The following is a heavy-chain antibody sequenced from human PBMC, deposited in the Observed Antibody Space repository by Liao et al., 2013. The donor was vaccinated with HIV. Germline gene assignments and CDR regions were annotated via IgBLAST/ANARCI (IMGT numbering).Heavy chain of an antibody. J-gene: IGHJ5*02. CDR3: ARDLIRKWFDP. CDR2: IYYSGVA. CDR1: GDSISDSRYY. V-gene: IGHV4-39*07. Sequence: QLQLQESGPGRVKPAETLSLTCTVSGDSISDSRYYWGWIRQPPGKGLEWIGTIYYSGVANYNPSLESRVAISVDTSKNQFSLNLSSVTAADTAIYYCARDLIRKWFDPWGQGTLVTVSS. D-gene: IGHD3-9*01.